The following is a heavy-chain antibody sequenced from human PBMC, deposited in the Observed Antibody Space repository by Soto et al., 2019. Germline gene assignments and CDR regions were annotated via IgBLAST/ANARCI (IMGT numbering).Heavy chain of an antibody. CDR2: INMDGRST. D-gene: IGHD4-17*01. Sequence: GGSLRLSCAASGFTFSNDWMHWVRQAAEKGLVWVSRINMDGRSTNYADSVKGRLTIHRDKSKNTMYLQMNSLRAEDTVMYYCAKGHLALDYGAYGTYFDYWGQGTLVTVSS. CDR3: AKGHLALDYGAYGTYFDY. V-gene: IGHV3-74*01. J-gene: IGHJ4*02. CDR1: GFTFSNDW.